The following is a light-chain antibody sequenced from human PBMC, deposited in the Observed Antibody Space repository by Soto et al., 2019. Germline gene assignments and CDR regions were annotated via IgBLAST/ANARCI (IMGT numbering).Light chain of an antibody. CDR3: QQRSNWPRT. J-gene: IGKJ1*01. CDR2: GAS. V-gene: IGKV3-11*01. CDR1: QSVSSY. Sequence: IVLRQSPATLSLSPGERATLSCRASQSVSSYLAWYQQRPGQAPRLLIYGASTRATGVPARFSGGGSGTDFTLTISSLEPEDFAVYYCQQRSNWPRTFGQGTKVDIK.